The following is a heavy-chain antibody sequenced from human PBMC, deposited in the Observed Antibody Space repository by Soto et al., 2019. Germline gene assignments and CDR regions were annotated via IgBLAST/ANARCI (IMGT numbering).Heavy chain of an antibody. V-gene: IGHV4-30-2*01. CDR1: GGSISSGAYS. D-gene: IGHD4-17*01. J-gene: IGHJ5*02. CDR2: IYQSGST. CDR3: ARGGSGHGDDNWFDP. Sequence: QLQLQESGSGLVKPSQTLSLTCVVSGGSISSGAYSWSWIRQPPGKGLEWIGYIYQSGSTYYNPSLKSRVTISVDTSKNQSSLKLSSVTAADTAVYYCARGGSGHGDDNWFDPWGRGTLVAVSS.